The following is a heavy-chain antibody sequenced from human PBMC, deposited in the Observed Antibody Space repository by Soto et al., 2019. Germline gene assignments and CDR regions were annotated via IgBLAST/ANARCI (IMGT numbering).Heavy chain of an antibody. J-gene: IGHJ5*02. CDR2: INHSEST. CDR1: GGSLSDYY. CDR3: ARGADTALIRGYNWFDP. D-gene: IGHD5-18*01. V-gene: IGHV4-34*01. Sequence: PSETLSLTCAVYGGSLSDYYWSWIRQPPGKGLEWIGEINHSESTSYNTSLKSRVTISVDTSKNQFSLKLSSVTAADTAVYYCARGADTALIRGYNWFDPWGQGTLVTVYS.